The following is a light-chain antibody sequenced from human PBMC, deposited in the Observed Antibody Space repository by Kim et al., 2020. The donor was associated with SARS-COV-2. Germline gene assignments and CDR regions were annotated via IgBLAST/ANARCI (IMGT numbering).Light chain of an antibody. CDR3: MQATQFPYN. CDR2: EIS. Sequence: QPASISCRSSQSLVQCNGNPYLSWLHQGPGQPPRLLIYEISNRFSGVPDRFSGSGAGTDFTLRISRVEAEDVGLYYCMQATQFPYNFGPGTKLEI. J-gene: IGKJ2*01. V-gene: IGKV2-24*01. CDR1: QSLVQCNGNPY.